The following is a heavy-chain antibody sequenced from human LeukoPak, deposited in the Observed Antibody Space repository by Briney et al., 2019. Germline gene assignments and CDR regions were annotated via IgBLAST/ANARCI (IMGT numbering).Heavy chain of an antibody. D-gene: IGHD6-13*01. CDR3: ARGTGIAAAGT. V-gene: IGHV3-48*04. CDR2: ISGSGFTI. J-gene: IGHJ4*02. CDR1: GFTLSNYS. Sequence: GGSLRLSCAVSGFTLSNYSMNWVRQAPGKGLAWISYISGSGFTIHYADSVKGRFTISRDNAKNTLYLQMNSLRAEDTAVYYCARGTGIAAAGTWGQGTLVTVSS.